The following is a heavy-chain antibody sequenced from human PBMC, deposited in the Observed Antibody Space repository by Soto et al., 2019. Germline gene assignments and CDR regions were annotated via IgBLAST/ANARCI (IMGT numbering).Heavy chain of an antibody. CDR3: GRVARKLEPTVWFDP. CDR2: IYYSGNT. Sequence: SETLSLTCTVSGGSIGSGDYYWSWIRQPPGKVLEWIGYIYYSGNTYYNPSLKSRLTISLDTSINQFSLNLSSVTAADTAVYFSGRVARKLEPTVWFDPCGEGTLVTVSS. D-gene: IGHD1-1*01. J-gene: IGHJ5*02. CDR1: GGSIGSGDYY. V-gene: IGHV4-30-4*01.